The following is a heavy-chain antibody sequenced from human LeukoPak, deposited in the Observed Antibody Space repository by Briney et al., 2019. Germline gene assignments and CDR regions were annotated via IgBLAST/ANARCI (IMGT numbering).Heavy chain of an antibody. D-gene: IGHD5/OR15-5a*01. CDR3: ARGVSGRSSSFDY. Sequence: KASGTLSLTCTVSGGSISSHYWNWIRQPPGKGLEWIGFIYYSGSTNYNPSLKSRVTISVDTSKNQFSLKLSSVTAADTAVYYCARGVSGRSSSFDYWGQGTLVTVSS. V-gene: IGHV4-59*11. CDR1: GGSISSHY. CDR2: IYYSGST. J-gene: IGHJ4*02.